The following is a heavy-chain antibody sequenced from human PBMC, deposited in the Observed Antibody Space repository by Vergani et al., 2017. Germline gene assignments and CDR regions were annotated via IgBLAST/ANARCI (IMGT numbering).Heavy chain of an antibody. CDR2: IYSGGST. CDR1: GFTVSSNY. Sequence: EVQLVESGGGLVQPGGSLRLSCAASGFTVSSNYMSWVRQAPGKGLEWVSVIYSGGSTYYADSVKGRFTISRDNAKNSLYLQMNSLRAEDTAVYYCAREYLVEMATITHRVYYYYYGMDVWGQGTTVTVSS. J-gene: IGHJ6*02. D-gene: IGHD5-24*01. V-gene: IGHV3-66*01. CDR3: AREYLVEMATITHRVYYYYYGMDV.